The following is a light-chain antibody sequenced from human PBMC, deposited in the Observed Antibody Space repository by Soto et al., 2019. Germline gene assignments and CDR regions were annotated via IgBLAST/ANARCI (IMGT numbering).Light chain of an antibody. V-gene: IGKV1-9*01. CDR1: RGISSY. CDR3: QQLDSYPYP. Sequence: DIQLTQSPSFLSASVGDRVTITCRASRGISSYLAWFQQIPGKPPKLVIYVASTLQPGVQSRFSGGGSGTEFTLTISSLQPEDFATYYCQQLDSYPYPFGQGTKLEIQ. J-gene: IGKJ2*01. CDR2: VAS.